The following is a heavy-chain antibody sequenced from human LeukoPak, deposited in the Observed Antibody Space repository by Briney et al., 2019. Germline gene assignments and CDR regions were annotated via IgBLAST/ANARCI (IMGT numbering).Heavy chain of an antibody. V-gene: IGHV3-23*01. D-gene: IGHD3-22*01. J-gene: IGHJ4*02. CDR2: ITGSGGST. Sequence: RTGGSLRLSCAASGFTFSSYAMSWVRQAPGKGLEWVSVITGSGGSTYYADSVRARFIISRDNSKDTLYLQMNSLRAEDTAVYYCARAPHSSGYYLRPLDYWGQGTLVTVSS. CDR1: GFTFSSYA. CDR3: ARAPHSSGYYLRPLDY.